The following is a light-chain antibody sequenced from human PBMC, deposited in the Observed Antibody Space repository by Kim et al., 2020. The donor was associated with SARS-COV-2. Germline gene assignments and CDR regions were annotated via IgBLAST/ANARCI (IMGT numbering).Light chain of an antibody. CDR2: DAS. CDR1: QGIRTY. CDR3: QQFDSHPPT. V-gene: IGKV1-9*01. Sequence: ASVGDRVTITCRASQGIRTYLAWYQQKPGKAPKLLIYDASTLVSGVPSRFSGSGSGTDFTLTITSLQPEDFATYYCQQFDSHPPTFGQGTRLEIK. J-gene: IGKJ5*01.